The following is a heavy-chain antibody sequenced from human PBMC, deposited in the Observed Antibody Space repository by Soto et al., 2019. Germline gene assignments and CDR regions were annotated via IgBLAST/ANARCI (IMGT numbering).Heavy chain of an antibody. CDR1: GYTFTSYD. Sequence: GASVKVSCKASGYTFTSYDINWVRQATGQGLEWMGWMNPNSGNTGYAQKFQGRVTMTRNTSISTAYMELSSLRSEDTAVYYCARLLYYDFWSGYYKVSEDAFDIWGQGTMVTVSS. V-gene: IGHV1-8*01. CDR2: MNPNSGNT. D-gene: IGHD3-3*01. J-gene: IGHJ3*02. CDR3: ARLLYYDFWSGYYKVSEDAFDI.